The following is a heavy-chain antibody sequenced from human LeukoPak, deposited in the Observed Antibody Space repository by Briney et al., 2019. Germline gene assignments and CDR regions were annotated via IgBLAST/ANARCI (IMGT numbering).Heavy chain of an antibody. CDR2: IIGSGGST. CDR1: GFTFSIYA. V-gene: IGHV3-23*01. J-gene: IGHJ4*02. Sequence: AGGSLRLSCAASGFTFSIYATSWVRHAPGKGLEWVSSIIGSGGSTYYTDSVKGRFTISRDNSKNSLYLQMNSLRDEDTVVYYCAKEPPPRPGSYSSSWRYYFDYWGQGTLVTVSS. D-gene: IGHD6-13*01. CDR3: AKEPPPRPGSYSSSWRYYFDY.